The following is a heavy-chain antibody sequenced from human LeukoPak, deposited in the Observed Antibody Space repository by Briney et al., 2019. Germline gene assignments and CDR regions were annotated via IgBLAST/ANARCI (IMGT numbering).Heavy chain of an antibody. J-gene: IGHJ4*02. D-gene: IGHD1-1*01. V-gene: IGHV3-7*01. CDR1: GFSFSSYW. Sequence: PGGSLRLSCAASGFSFSSYWMSWMRQAPVEGLEWVANIKFDGNEEYYVDSVKGRFTISRDNAKNSLYLQLNSLRVEDTAVYYCKSGGAAPGSFDYWGQGTLVTVSP. CDR3: KSGGAAPGSFDY. CDR2: IKFDGNEE.